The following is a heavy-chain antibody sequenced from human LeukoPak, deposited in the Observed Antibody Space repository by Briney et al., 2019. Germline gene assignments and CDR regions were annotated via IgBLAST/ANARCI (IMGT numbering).Heavy chain of an antibody. J-gene: IGHJ3*02. CDR3: AKEGDYYGSGSYRDAFDI. CDR2: LRYDGINK. Sequence: GGSLRLSCAASGFTFRNYGVHWVRQAPGKGLEWVAFLRYDGINKYYADSVKGRFTLSRDNFKNTLYLQMNSLRAEDTAVYYCAKEGDYYGSGSYRDAFDIWGQRTMVTVSS. CDR1: GFTFRNYG. V-gene: IGHV3-30*02. D-gene: IGHD3-10*01.